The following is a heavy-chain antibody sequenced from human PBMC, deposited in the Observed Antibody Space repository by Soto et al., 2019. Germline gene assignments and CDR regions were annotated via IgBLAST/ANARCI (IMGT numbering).Heavy chain of an antibody. CDR3: VSSRSAIYGDVFDV. CDR1: GGSISSYF. CDR2: IYDDEST. V-gene: IGHV4-59*03. Sequence: QLQESGPGLVKPSETLSLTCSVSGGSISSYFRNWIRQPPGKGLEWIGYIYDDESTNYNSSLDGRVTMLLDTSKNQFSLRLRSVTAADAAVYYCVSSRSAIYGDVFDVWGEGTKVTVS. D-gene: IGHD2-2*01. J-gene: IGHJ3*01.